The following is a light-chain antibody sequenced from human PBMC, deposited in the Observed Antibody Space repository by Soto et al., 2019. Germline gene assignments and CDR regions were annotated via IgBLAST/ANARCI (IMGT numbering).Light chain of an antibody. Sequence: EIVLTQSPATLSLSPGERATLSCRASQSVSSYLGWYQQKPGQAPMLRIYDESNRATGIPARFSGSGSGTDFTLPISSLEPEDFAVYYCQQRSNWITFGQGTRLEI. CDR1: QSVSSY. CDR3: QQRSNWIT. V-gene: IGKV3-11*01. CDR2: DES. J-gene: IGKJ5*01.